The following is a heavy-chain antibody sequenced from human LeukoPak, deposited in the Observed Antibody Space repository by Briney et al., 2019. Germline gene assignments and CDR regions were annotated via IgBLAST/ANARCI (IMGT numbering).Heavy chain of an antibody. CDR3: ARTSYSSSSFPFDY. Sequence: SQTLSLTCTVSGGSISSGSYYWSWIRQPAGKGLEWIGYIYYSGSTNYNPSLKSRVTISVDTSKNQFSLKLSSVTAADTAVYYCARTSYSSSSFPFDYWGQGTLVTVSS. CDR1: GGSISSGSYY. J-gene: IGHJ4*02. V-gene: IGHV4-61*10. D-gene: IGHD6-6*01. CDR2: IYYSGST.